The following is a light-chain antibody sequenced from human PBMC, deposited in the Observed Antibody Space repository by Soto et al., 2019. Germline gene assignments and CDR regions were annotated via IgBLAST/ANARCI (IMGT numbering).Light chain of an antibody. CDR3: SSYAGSSTYV. V-gene: IGLV2-23*01. J-gene: IGLJ1*01. CDR1: SSDIGTYNV. Sequence: QSVLTQPASVSGSPGQSITISCTGTSSDIGTYNVVSWYQQHPGKAPKVMIYEATKRPSGVSNRFSGSKSGNTASLTISGLQAEDEADYCCSSYAGSSTYVFGTGTKVTVL. CDR2: EAT.